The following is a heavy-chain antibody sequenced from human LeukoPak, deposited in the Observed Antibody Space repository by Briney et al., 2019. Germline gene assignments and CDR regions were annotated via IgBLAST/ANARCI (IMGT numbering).Heavy chain of an antibody. CDR2: IYYSGST. Sequence: PSETLSLSCTVSGDSISSGGSYWGWVRQPPGKGLEWIGSIYYSGSTYYNPSLKSRVIISVDTSQNQFSLKLSSVTAADTAVYYCARVTGGYSGYDAFDYWGQGTLVTVSS. D-gene: IGHD5-12*01. J-gene: IGHJ4*02. CDR1: GDSISSGGSY. V-gene: IGHV4-39*01. CDR3: ARVTGGYSGYDAFDY.